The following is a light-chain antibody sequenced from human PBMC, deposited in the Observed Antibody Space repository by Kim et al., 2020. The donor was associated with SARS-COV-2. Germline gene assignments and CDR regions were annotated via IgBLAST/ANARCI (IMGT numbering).Light chain of an antibody. Sequence: RVTIPCTGRSANIGAGYDVHWYQQLPGTAPKLLIYGNSNRPSGVPDRCSGSKSGTSASLAITGLQAEDEADYYCQSYDSSLSALVFGGGTQLTVL. J-gene: IGLJ2*01. CDR3: QSYDSSLSALV. CDR1: SANIGAGYD. CDR2: GNS. V-gene: IGLV1-40*01.